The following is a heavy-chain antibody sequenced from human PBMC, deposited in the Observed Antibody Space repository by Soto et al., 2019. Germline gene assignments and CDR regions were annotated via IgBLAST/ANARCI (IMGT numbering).Heavy chain of an antibody. V-gene: IGHV1-58*01. CDR1: GFTFTSSA. Sequence: SVKVSCKASGFTFTSSAVQWVRQARGQRLEWIGWIVVGSGNTNYAQKFQERVTITRDMSTSTAYMELSSLRSEDTAVYYCAAEGYGDNWFDPWGQGTLGTVSS. CDR2: IVVGSGNT. D-gene: IGHD4-17*01. CDR3: AAEGYGDNWFDP. J-gene: IGHJ5*02.